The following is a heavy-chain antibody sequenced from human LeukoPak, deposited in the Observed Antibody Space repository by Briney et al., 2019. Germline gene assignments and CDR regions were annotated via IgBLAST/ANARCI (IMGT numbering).Heavy chain of an antibody. V-gene: IGHV1-69*13. Sequence: SVKVSCKASGGTFSSYAISWVRQAPGQGLEWMGGIIPIFGTANYAQKFQGRVTITADESTSAAYMELSSLRSEDTAVYYCARGKERGSSSWYNSYYYYGMDVWGQGTTVTVSS. D-gene: IGHD6-13*01. CDR1: GGTFSSYA. CDR3: ARGKERGSSSWYNSYYYYGMDV. J-gene: IGHJ6*02. CDR2: IIPIFGTA.